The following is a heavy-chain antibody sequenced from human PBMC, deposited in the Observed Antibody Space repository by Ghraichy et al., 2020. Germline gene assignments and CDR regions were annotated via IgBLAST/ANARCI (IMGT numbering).Heavy chain of an antibody. CDR2: IYYSGST. D-gene: IGHD3-22*01. V-gene: IGHV4-39*01. J-gene: IGHJ4*02. Sequence: SETLSLTCTVSGGSISSNSYYWGWIRQPPGKGLEWIGSIYYSGSTYYNPSLKSRITISVDTSKNQFSLKLSSVTAADTAVYYCARFYYYDSSGEIDYWGQGTLVTVSS. CDR3: ARFYYYDSSGEIDY. CDR1: GGSISSNSYY.